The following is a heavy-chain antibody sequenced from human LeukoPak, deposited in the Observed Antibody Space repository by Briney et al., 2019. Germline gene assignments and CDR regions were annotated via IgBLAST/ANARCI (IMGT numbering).Heavy chain of an antibody. V-gene: IGHV4-59*08. CDR2: IYYSGST. CDR1: GGSISSHY. CDR3: ARQRTAAPLDY. J-gene: IGHJ4*02. Sequence: SETLSLTCTVSGGSISSHYWSWIRQPPGRGLEWIGYIYYSGSTNYNPSLKSRATISVDTSKNQFSLKLSSVTAADTAVYYCARQRTAAPLDYWGQGTLVTVSS. D-gene: IGHD2-21*02.